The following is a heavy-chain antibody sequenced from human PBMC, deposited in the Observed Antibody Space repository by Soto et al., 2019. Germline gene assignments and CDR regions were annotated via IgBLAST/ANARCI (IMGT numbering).Heavy chain of an antibody. CDR1: GYTFTGYY. J-gene: IGHJ4*02. CDR3: ARVPYYYDSSGYYSLDY. D-gene: IGHD3-22*01. CDR2: INPNSGGT. V-gene: IGHV1-2*02. Sequence: ASVKVSCKASGYTFTGYYMHWVRQAPGQGLEWMGWINPNSGGTNYAQKFQGRVTMTRDTSISTAYMELSRLRSDDTAVYYCARVPYYYDSSGYYSLDYWGQGTLVTVSS.